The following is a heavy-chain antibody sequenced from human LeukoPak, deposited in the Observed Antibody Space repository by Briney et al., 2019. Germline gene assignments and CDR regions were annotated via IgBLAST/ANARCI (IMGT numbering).Heavy chain of an antibody. J-gene: IGHJ1*01. V-gene: IGHV3-74*01. CDR2: INNDGTTT. CDR3: ARVTGLGTNEYYHH. Sequence: GGSLRLSCAASGLTLSNSWMHWVRQAQGKGLVWVSRINNDGTTTNYADSVKGRFTTSKDNAKNTLYLQMNSLRAEDTAIYYCARVTGLGTNEYYHHWGQGTLVTVSS. CDR1: GLTLSNSW. D-gene: IGHD3-10*01.